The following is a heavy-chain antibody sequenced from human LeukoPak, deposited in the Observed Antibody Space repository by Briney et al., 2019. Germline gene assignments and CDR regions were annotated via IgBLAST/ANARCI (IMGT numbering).Heavy chain of an antibody. CDR3: ARSRGYSYGTSFLDY. J-gene: IGHJ4*02. D-gene: IGHD5-18*01. Sequence: PSETLSLTCTVSGDSISSSTYYWGWIRQPPGKGLEWSGSIYYSGSINYNPSLKSRVTISVDTSKNQFSLKLSSVTAADTAVYYCARSRGYSYGTSFLDYWGQGTLVTASS. CDR1: GDSISSSTYY. CDR2: IYYSGSI. V-gene: IGHV4-39*07.